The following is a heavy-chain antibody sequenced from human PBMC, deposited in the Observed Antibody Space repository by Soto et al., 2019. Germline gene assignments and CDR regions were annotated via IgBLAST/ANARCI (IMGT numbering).Heavy chain of an antibody. Sequence: GGSLRLSCAASGFTFSSYGMHWVRQAPGKGLEWVAVISYDGSNKYYADSVKGRFTISRDNSKNTLYLQMNSLRAEDTAVYYCAKDRRCSGGSCYSDWFDPWGQGTLVTVSS. V-gene: IGHV3-30*18. CDR1: GFTFSSYG. D-gene: IGHD2-15*01. J-gene: IGHJ5*02. CDR3: AKDRRCSGGSCYSDWFDP. CDR2: ISYDGSNK.